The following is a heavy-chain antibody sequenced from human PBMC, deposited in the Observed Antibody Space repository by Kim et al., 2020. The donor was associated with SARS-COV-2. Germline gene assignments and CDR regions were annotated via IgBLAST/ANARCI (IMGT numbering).Heavy chain of an antibody. V-gene: IGHV4-59*01. CDR3: ARVRFDGYSYGHDY. J-gene: IGHJ4*02. D-gene: IGHD5-18*01. Sequence: SETLSLTCTVSGGSISSYYWSWIRQPPGKGLEWIGYIYYSGSTNYNPSLKSRVTISVDTSKNQFSLKLSSVTAADTAVYYCARVRFDGYSYGHDYWGQGTLVTVSS. CDR1: GGSISSYY. CDR2: IYYSGST.